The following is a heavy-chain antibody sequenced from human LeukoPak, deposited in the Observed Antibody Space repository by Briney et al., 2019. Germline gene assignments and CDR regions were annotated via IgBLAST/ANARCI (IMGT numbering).Heavy chain of an antibody. J-gene: IGHJ3*02. V-gene: IGHV3-53*01. CDR1: GFTVSGNS. CDR3: ARDQDYYGHGGFDI. CDR2: IYNGGNT. D-gene: IGHD3-10*01. Sequence: GGSLRLSCTVSGFTVSGNSMSWVRQAPGKGLEWVSFIYNGGNTHYSDSVKGRFTISRDNSKNTLYLQMNSLRAEDTAVYYCARDQDYYGHGGFDIWGQGTMVTVSS.